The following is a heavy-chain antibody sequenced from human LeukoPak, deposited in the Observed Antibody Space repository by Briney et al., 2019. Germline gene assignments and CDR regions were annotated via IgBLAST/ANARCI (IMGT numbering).Heavy chain of an antibody. CDR1: GYTFTSYG. CDR3: ARDRSYGYLDWFDP. D-gene: IGHD5-18*01. Sequence: RASVKVSCKASGYTFTSYGISWVRQAPGQGLEWMGWISAYNGNTNYAQKLQGRVTMTTDTSTSTAYMELRRLRSDDTAVYYCARDRSYGYLDWFDPWGQGTLVTVSS. J-gene: IGHJ5*02. CDR2: ISAYNGNT. V-gene: IGHV1-18*01.